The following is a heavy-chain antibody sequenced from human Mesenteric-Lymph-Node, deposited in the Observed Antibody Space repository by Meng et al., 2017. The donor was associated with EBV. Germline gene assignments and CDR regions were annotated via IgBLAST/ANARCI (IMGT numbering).Heavy chain of an antibody. D-gene: IGHD5-24*01. V-gene: IGHV3-11*01. CDR2: ISSSRTTI. CDR1: GFTFSDYY. CDR3: ARLSGDGYNSDFDY. J-gene: IGHJ4*02. Sequence: QVQLVESGGXXVKPGXSLRLSCAASGFTFSDYYMSWIRQAPGKGLEWVSFISSSRTTIYYADSVKGRFAISRDSDSLYLQMNSLRAEDTAVYYCARLSGDGYNSDFDYWGQGTLVTVSS.